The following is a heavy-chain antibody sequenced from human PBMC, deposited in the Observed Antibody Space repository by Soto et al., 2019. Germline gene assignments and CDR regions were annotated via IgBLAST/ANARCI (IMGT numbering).Heavy chain of an antibody. CDR2: INTHNGNT. J-gene: IGHJ6*02. CDR3: TREGSAPYYYYGMDA. CDR1: GYTFTTNG. D-gene: IGHD3-10*01. Sequence: ASVKVSCKASGYTFTTNGISWVRQAPGQGLEWLGWINTHNGNTNYAQNLQGRVIMTADTSTSTAYMELRSLRSDDTAIYYCTREGSAPYYYYGMDACGQGTTVTVSS. V-gene: IGHV1-18*01.